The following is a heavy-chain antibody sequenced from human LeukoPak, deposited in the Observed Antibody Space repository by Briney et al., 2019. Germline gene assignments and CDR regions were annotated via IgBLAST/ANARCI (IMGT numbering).Heavy chain of an antibody. J-gene: IGHJ4*02. D-gene: IGHD3-3*01. CDR1: GFTFSTYA. CDR3: ARAHDEGARFDY. CDR2: ISYDGTNK. Sequence: GRSLRLSCTASGFTFSTYAMHWVRQAPGKGLEWVAVISYDGTNKYYADSMKGRFTISRDNSKNTLYLQMNSLRAEDTAVYYCARAHDEGARFDYWGQGTLVTVSS. V-gene: IGHV3-30-3*01.